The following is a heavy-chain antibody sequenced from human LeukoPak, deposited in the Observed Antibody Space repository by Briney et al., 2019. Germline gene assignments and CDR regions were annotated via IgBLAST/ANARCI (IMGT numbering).Heavy chain of an antibody. V-gene: IGHV1-46*01. D-gene: IGHD3-10*01. CDR3: ARDFRPVAGSYFKY. Sequence: GASVQVSCKPSGYTFTHYYLHWVRQAPGQGLEWMGIITPSGGSTYSAQKFQGRVTMTRDTSTSTAYMELSSLRSEDTAVYYCARDFRPVAGSYFKYWGQGTLVTVSS. J-gene: IGHJ4*02. CDR1: GYTFTHYY. CDR2: ITPSGGST.